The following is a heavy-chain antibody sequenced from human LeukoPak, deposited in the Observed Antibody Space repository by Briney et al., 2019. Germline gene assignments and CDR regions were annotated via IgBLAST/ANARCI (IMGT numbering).Heavy chain of an antibody. Sequence: PSETLSLTCTVSGGSISSSSYYWGWIRQPPGKGLEWIGSIYYSGSTYYNPSLKSRVTISVDTSKNQFSLKLSSVTAADTAVYYCARAGLDTAMVYPYYYYYYMDVWGKGTTVTVSS. J-gene: IGHJ6*03. V-gene: IGHV4-39*01. CDR1: GGSISSSSYY. CDR2: IYYSGST. CDR3: ARAGLDTAMVYPYYYYYYMDV. D-gene: IGHD5-18*01.